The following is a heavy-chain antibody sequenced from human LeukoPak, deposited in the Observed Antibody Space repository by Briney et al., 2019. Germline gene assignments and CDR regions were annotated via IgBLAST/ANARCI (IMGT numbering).Heavy chain of an antibody. J-gene: IGHJ4*02. CDR3: ARSSLGLATGFDY. Sequence: GGSLRLSCAASGFTFSSYAMHWVRQAPGKGLEWVAVISYDGSNKYYADSVKGRFTISRDNSRNTLYLQMNSLKASDTAMYYCARSSLGLATGFDYWGQGTLVTVSS. CDR1: GFTFSSYA. D-gene: IGHD6-6*01. CDR2: ISYDGSNK. V-gene: IGHV3-30-3*01.